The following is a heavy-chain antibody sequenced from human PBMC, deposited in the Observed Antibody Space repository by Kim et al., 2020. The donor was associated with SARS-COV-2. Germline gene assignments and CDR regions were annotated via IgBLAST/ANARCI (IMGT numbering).Heavy chain of an antibody. CDR3: VKDMGYTHGIFDF. Sequence: GGSLRLSCAASGFNFHQHTMHWVRQVPGEGLQWVALISWHGGQALYADSVKGRFTISSDNSRNSLHLQMNSLRSEDTAVYYCVKDMGYTHGIFDFLVQGT. D-gene: IGHD5-18*01. CDR2: ISWHGGQA. V-gene: IGHV3-43*01. J-gene: IGHJ4*01. CDR1: GFNFHQHT.